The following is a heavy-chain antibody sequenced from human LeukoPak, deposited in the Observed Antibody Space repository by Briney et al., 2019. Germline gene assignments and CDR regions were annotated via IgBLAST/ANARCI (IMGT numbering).Heavy chain of an antibody. CDR1: GYSISSGYY. Sequence: SETLSLTCTVSGYSISSGYYWGWIRQPPGKGLEWIGSIYHSGSTYYNPSPKSRVTISVDTSKNQFSLKLSSVTAADTAVYYCAGGYCSGGSCYGVLAYYFDYWGQGTLVTVSS. CDR2: IYHSGST. D-gene: IGHD2-15*01. CDR3: AGGYCSGGSCYGVLAYYFDY. V-gene: IGHV4-38-2*02. J-gene: IGHJ4*02.